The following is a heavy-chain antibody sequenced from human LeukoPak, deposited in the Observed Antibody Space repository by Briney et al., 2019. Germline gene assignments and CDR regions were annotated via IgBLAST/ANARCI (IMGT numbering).Heavy chain of an antibody. J-gene: IGHJ6*02. D-gene: IGHD3-10*01. V-gene: IGHV1-2*02. CDR3: ARDKVKYYGSGSYYTNYYYGMDV. Sequence: ASVKVSCKASGYIFTGYCMHWVRQAPGQGLEWMGWINPNSGGTNYAQKFQGRVTMTRDTSISTAYMELSRLRSDDTAVYYCARDKVKYYGSGSYYTNYYYGMDVWGQGTTVTVSS. CDR1: GYIFTGYC. CDR2: INPNSGGT.